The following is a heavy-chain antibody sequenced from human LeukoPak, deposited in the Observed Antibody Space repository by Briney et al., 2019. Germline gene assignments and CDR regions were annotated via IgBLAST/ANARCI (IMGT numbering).Heavy chain of an antibody. Sequence: SETLSLTCTVSGGSVNSGTYHWGWVRQPPGKGLEWIGSVYFDGSTHDNPSLKSRVAISVDTSKNQFSLKLSSVTAADTAVYYCARDGAARPGYYMDVWGKGTTVTVSS. V-gene: IGHV4-39*07. D-gene: IGHD6-6*01. CDR2: VYFDGST. CDR3: ARDGAARPGYYMDV. CDR1: GGSVNSGTYH. J-gene: IGHJ6*03.